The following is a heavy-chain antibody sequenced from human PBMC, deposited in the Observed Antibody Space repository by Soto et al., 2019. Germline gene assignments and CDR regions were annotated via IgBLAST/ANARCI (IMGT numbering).Heavy chain of an antibody. CDR2: IYFTGTT. J-gene: IGHJ4*01. Sequence: LSLTCTVSNGSISNGDYYWIWVRQSPGKGLESIGYIYFTGTTYYNPSLQSRLSTSVDRSKNQMSLRLTSVTAADTAVYYCARLYWSYYASSGYLDQWGHGTLVTVSS. D-gene: IGHD3-22*01. CDR1: NGSISNGDYY. CDR3: ARLYWSYYASSGYLDQ. V-gene: IGHV4-30-4*01.